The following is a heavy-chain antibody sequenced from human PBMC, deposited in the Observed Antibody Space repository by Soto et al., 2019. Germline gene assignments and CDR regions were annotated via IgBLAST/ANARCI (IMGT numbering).Heavy chain of an antibody. J-gene: IGHJ6*03. CDR3: ARHAIVIVPAASDYYDYMDV. Sequence: SETLSLTCTVSGGSISSYYWSWIRQPPWKGLEWIGYIYYSGSTNYNPSLRSRVTISVDTSKNQFSLKLSSVTAADTAVYYCARHAIVIVPAASDYYDYMDVCGKGTTVTVSS. CDR2: IYYSGST. D-gene: IGHD2-2*01. CDR1: GGSISSYY. V-gene: IGHV4-59*08.